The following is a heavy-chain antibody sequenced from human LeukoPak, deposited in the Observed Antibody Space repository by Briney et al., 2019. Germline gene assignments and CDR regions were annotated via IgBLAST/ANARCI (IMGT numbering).Heavy chain of an antibody. D-gene: IGHD3-3*01. CDR1: GVTFNNFG. CDR3: ATGQTRIKTFGVVSDYCYYMDV. CDR2: IIPMFTIP. V-gene: IGHV1-69*17. Sequence: SVKVSCKASGVTFNNFGFSWVRQAPGQGLEWMGGIIPMFTIPNYAQNFQGRVTITADKSTSTAYMELSGLRSEDTAVYYCATGQTRIKTFGVVSDYCYYMDVWGKGTTVIVSS. J-gene: IGHJ6*03.